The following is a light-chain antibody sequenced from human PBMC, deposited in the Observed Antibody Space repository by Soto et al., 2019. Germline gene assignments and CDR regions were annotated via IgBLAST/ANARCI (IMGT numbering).Light chain of an antibody. CDR3: QQYNNWPRT. V-gene: IGKV3-15*01. J-gene: IGKJ1*01. Sequence: IVMTQSPATLSVSPGERATLSCRASQSVSSNLAWYQQKPGQAPRLLIYGASTRATGIPARFSGSGSGTDFTLTLSSLQSEDFAVYYCQQYNNWPRTFGQGTKVEIK. CDR1: QSVSSN. CDR2: GAS.